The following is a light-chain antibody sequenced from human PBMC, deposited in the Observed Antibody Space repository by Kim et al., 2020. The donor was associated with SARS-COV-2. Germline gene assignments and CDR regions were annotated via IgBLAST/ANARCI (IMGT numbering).Light chain of an antibody. Sequence: QSALTQPASVSGSPGQSITISCTGTSCDVGGHNYVSWCQQHPGKAPKLMIYDVTERPSGVSNRFSGSKSGNTASLTISGLQAEDEADYYCGSYTSTNTYVFVTGTKVTVL. J-gene: IGLJ1*01. CDR2: DVT. CDR3: GSYTSTNTYV. V-gene: IGLV2-14*03. CDR1: SCDVGGHNY.